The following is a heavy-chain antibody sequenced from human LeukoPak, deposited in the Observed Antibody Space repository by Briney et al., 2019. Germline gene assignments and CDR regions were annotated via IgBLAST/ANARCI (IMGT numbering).Heavy chain of an antibody. CDR2: INPSGGST. CDR3: ARETTVTYNYYYYYYMDV. D-gene: IGHD4-11*01. CDR1: GYTFTSYY. V-gene: IGHV1-46*01. Sequence: ASVKVSCKASGYTFTSYYMHWVRQAPGQGLEWMGIINPSGGSTSYAQNFQGRVTMTRDTSKNQFSLKLSSVTAADTAVYYCARETTVTYNYYYYYYMDVWGKGTTVTVSS. J-gene: IGHJ6*03.